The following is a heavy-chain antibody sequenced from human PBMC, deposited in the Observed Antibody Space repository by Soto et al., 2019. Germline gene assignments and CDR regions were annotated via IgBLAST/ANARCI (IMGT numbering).Heavy chain of an antibody. Sequence: PGGSLRLSCAASGFTFRSYTMHWVRQAPGKGLEWVSSITSSSSYTYYADSLRGRFTISRDNAQNSLYLQFNSLRAEDTAVYYCARAEGSYSSSSFGGHWGRGTPVTVSS. CDR2: ITSSSSYT. CDR3: ARAEGSYSSSSFGGH. D-gene: IGHD6-6*01. CDR1: GFTFRSYT. J-gene: IGHJ4*02. V-gene: IGHV3-21*01.